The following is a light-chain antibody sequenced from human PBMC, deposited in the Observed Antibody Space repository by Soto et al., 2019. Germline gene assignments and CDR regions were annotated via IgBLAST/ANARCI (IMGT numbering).Light chain of an antibody. Sequence: QSVLTQSPSASASLGASVKLTCTLSSGHSNYAIAWHQQQSEKGPRYLMKLNSDGSHSKGDGIPDRFSGSSSGAERYLTIPSLQSEDEADYCCQTWGSGIVVFGGGTKLTVL. V-gene: IGLV4-69*01. CDR1: SGHSNYA. CDR2: LNSDGSH. CDR3: QTWGSGIVV. J-gene: IGLJ2*01.